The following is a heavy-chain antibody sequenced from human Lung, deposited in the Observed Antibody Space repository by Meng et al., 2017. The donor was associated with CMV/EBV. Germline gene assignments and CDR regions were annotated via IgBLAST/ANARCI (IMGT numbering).Heavy chain of an antibody. D-gene: IGHD1-26*01. CDR1: VLTFSTAW. CDR3: ATTQVGAPDY. Sequence: SWAVSVLTFSTAWMSWVRQAPGKGLGWVGRIKSTTDGGTTDYAAPVKGRFTISRDDSKNTVHLQMNSLKSEDTAVYYCATTQVGAPDYWGQGTLVTVSS. J-gene: IGHJ4*02. V-gene: IGHV3-15*01. CDR2: IKSTTDGGTT.